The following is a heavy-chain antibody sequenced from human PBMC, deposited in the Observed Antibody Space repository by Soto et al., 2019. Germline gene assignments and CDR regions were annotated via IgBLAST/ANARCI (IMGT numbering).Heavy chain of an antibody. Sequence: GAAVKPSSKASGCTFSSDAISWVRQAPGQDLDCMGGIIPIFGTANYAQKFQGRVTITADESTSTAYMELISLRSEDTAVYYCAGSMWLVFSWFGPWGQVILVTVS. D-gene: IGHD6-19*01. CDR2: IIPIFGTA. CDR3: AGSMWLVFSWFGP. V-gene: IGHV1-69*13. J-gene: IGHJ5*02. CDR1: GCTFSSDA.